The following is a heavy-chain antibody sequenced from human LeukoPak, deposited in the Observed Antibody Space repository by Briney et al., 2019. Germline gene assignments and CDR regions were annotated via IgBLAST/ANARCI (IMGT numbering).Heavy chain of an antibody. J-gene: IGHJ5*02. V-gene: IGHV4-4*02. CDR3: ARGGEEILRYFDWLSKSPNWFDP. CDR2: IYHIGNT. Sequence: SETLSLTCAVSGGSISSNNWWSWVRQPPGQGLEWIGEIYHIGNTNYNPSLKSRVTISVDKSNNQFSLKLNSVTAADTAVYYCARGGEEILRYFDWLSKSPNWFDPWGQGTLVTVSS. CDR1: GGSISSNNW. D-gene: IGHD3-9*01.